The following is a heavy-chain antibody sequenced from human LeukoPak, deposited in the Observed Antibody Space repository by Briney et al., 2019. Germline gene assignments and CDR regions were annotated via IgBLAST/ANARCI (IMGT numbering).Heavy chain of an antibody. CDR1: GGSISSGDYY. J-gene: IGHJ4*02. CDR2: IYYSGST. CDR3: ARGNSGYEGSDY. D-gene: IGHD5-12*01. Sequence: SETLSLTCTVSGGSISSGDYYWSWIRQPPGKGLEWIGYIYYSGSTYYNPSLKSRVTISVDTSKNQFSLKLSSVTAADTAVYYCARGNSGYEGSDYWGQGTLVTVSS. V-gene: IGHV4-30-4*01.